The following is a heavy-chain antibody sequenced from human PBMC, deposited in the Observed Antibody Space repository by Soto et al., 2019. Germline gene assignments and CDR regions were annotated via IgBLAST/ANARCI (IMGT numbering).Heavy chain of an antibody. CDR3: AADRDFDFGSGLIRDPPGNLGY. J-gene: IGHJ4*02. D-gene: IGHD3-3*01. V-gene: IGHV1-58*01. Sequence: SVKVSCKASGFTFTSSAVQWVRQARGQLLEWIGWIVVCSGDTNYPQKFQERVTITRDMSTSTAYLELSSLRFEDTAGYYCAADRDFDFGSGLIRDPPGNLGYWGQRTLVTVSS. CDR2: IVVCSGDT. CDR1: GFTFTSSA.